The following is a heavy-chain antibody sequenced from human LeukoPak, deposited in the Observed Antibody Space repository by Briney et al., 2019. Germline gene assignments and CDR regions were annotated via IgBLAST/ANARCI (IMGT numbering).Heavy chain of an antibody. CDR3: ARDSPAYYYDSSGYAVHSVGMDV. Sequence: GGSLRLSCAASGFTVSSNYMSWVRQAPGKGLEWVSVIYSGGSTYYADSVKGRFTISRDNSKNTLYLQMNSLRAEDTAVYYCARDSPAYYYDSSGYAVHSVGMDVWGQGTTVTVSS. J-gene: IGHJ6*02. D-gene: IGHD3-22*01. V-gene: IGHV3-66*02. CDR1: GFTVSSNY. CDR2: IYSGGST.